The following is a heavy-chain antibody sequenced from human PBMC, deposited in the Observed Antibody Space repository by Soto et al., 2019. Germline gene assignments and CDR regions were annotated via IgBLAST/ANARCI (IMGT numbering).Heavy chain of an antibody. CDR2: INAGNGNT. V-gene: IGHV1-3*01. CDR1: GYTFTSFA. Sequence: QVQLVQSGAEVKKPGASVKVSCKASGYTFTSFAMHWVRQAPGQRLEWMGWINAGNGNTKYSQKFQGRVTITRDTSASTAYMELSSLRSEDTAVYYCARGPGGPDGPGDYWGQGTLVTVSS. J-gene: IGHJ4*02. D-gene: IGHD2-15*01. CDR3: ARGPGGPDGPGDY.